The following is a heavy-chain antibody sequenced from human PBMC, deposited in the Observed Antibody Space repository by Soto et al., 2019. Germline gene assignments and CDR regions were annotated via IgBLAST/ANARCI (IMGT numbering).Heavy chain of an antibody. J-gene: IGHJ4*02. D-gene: IGHD6-13*01. CDR1: GFTFSSYA. CDR3: AKDGHSSSWYYFDY. Sequence: LRLSCAASGFTFSSYAMSWVRQAPGKGLEWVSAISGSGGSTYYADSVKGRFTISRDNSKNTLYLQMNSLRAEDTAVYYCAKDGHSSSWYYFDYWGQGTLVTVSS. V-gene: IGHV3-23*01. CDR2: ISGSGGST.